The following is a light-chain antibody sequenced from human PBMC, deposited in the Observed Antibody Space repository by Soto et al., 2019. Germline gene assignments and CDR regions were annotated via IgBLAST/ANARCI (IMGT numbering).Light chain of an antibody. Sequence: DIQMTQSPSTLSASEGDRVTITCRASQSVNRWLAWYQQKPGKAPKALIYQASRLESGVPPRFSGSGSGTEFTLTSNSLHPDDFATYYCQQYVAYPLTFGGGTKVEI. CDR1: QSVNRW. CDR2: QAS. J-gene: IGKJ4*01. V-gene: IGKV1-5*03. CDR3: QQYVAYPLT.